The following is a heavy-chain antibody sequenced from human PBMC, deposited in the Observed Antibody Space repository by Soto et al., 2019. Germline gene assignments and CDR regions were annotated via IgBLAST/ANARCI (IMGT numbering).Heavy chain of an antibody. J-gene: IGHJ6*02. CDR3: AWLGDAPDDYFGLDV. V-gene: IGHV1-18*01. Sequence: QVQLVQSGAEVKKPGASVKVSCKASGYSFTRYGISWVRQAPGQGLEWMGWISGYNANTNYPENLQGRVTMTTDTSTSKADMEVRNVISDDTAVYYGAWLGDAPDDYFGLDVWGQGTAVTVSS. CDR2: ISGYNANT. CDR1: GYSFTRYG. D-gene: IGHD3-10*01.